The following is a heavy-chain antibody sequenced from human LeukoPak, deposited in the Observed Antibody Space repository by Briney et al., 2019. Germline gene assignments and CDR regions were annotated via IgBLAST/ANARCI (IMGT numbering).Heavy chain of an antibody. CDR3: ARARCSSTSCYGGYGMDV. CDR1: GFTFSSYS. Sequence: PGGSLRLSCAASGFTFSSYSMNWVRQAPGKGLEWGSYISSSSSTIYYADSVKGRFTISRDNAKNSLYLQMNSLRAEDTAVYYCARARCSSTSCYGGYGMDVWGQGTTVTVSS. J-gene: IGHJ6*02. CDR2: ISSSSSTI. V-gene: IGHV3-48*04. D-gene: IGHD2-2*01.